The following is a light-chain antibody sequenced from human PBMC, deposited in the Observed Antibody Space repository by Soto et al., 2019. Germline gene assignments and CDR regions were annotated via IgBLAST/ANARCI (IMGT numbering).Light chain of an antibody. Sequence: QTVVTQPPSVSGAPGQRVTISCTGSSSNIGAGYDVHWYQQLPGTAPKLLIYGNSKRPSGVPDRFSGSKSGTSASLAITGLQAEDEADYYCQSYDSSLSGAVFGGGTQLTVL. CDR1: SSNIGAGYD. J-gene: IGLJ7*01. V-gene: IGLV1-40*01. CDR3: QSYDSSLSGAV. CDR2: GNS.